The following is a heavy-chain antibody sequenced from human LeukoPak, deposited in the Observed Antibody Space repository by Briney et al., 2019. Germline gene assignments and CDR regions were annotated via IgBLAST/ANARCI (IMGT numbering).Heavy chain of an antibody. Sequence: GGSLRLSCAASGFTFNRNNMNWVRQAPGKGLEWVSYISSTSITMYYADSVKGRFTTSRDNAKNSLYLQMNSLRADDTAVYYCARETILAVAGDFWGQGTLVTVSS. CDR1: GFTFNRNN. J-gene: IGHJ4*02. CDR3: ARETILAVAGDF. D-gene: IGHD6-19*01. V-gene: IGHV3-48*01. CDR2: ISSTSITM.